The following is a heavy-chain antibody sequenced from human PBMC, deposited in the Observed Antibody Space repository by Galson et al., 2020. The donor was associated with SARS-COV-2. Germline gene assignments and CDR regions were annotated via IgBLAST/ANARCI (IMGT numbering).Heavy chain of an antibody. Sequence: GGSLRLSCAASGFTFNNHGIHWVRQAPGKGLEWVALISYEGSIREYADSVKGRFTLARDSSKNTVYLQLNSLRVEDTAVYHSTKEKEFFHLHYYCMDVWGRGTTVTVSS. CDR3: TKEKEFFHLHYYCMDV. J-gene: IGHJ6*02. CDR2: ISYEGSIR. V-gene: IGHV3-30*18. CDR1: GFTFNNHG.